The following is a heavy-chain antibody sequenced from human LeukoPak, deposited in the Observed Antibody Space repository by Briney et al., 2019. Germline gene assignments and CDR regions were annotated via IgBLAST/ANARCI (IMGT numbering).Heavy chain of an antibody. CDR3: ARNGEELDY. CDR2: ISYDGSDK. J-gene: IGHJ4*02. D-gene: IGHD3-10*01. V-gene: IGHV3-30-3*01. CDR1: GFTFSDYA. Sequence: GGSLGLSCAASGFTFSDYAMHWVRQAPGKGLEWVAVISYDGSDKYYAASVKGRFTISRDNSKNTLCLQMNSLRVEDTAAYYCARNGEELDYWGLGTLVTVSS.